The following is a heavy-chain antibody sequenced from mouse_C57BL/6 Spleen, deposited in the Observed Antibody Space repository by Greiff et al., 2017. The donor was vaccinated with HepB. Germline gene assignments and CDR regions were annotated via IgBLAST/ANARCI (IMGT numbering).Heavy chain of an antibody. Sequence: VQLQESGAELVMPGASVKLSCKASGYTFTSYWMHWVKQRPGQGLEWIGEIDPSDSYTNYNQKFKGKSTLTVDKSSSTAYMQLSSLTSEDSAVYYCAVRSFDYWGQGTTLTVSS. V-gene: IGHV1-69*01. J-gene: IGHJ2*01. CDR2: IDPSDSYT. CDR3: AVRSFDY. CDR1: GYTFTSYW. D-gene: IGHD1-1*01.